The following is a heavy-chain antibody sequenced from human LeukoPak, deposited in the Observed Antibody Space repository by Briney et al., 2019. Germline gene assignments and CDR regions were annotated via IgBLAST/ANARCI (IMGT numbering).Heavy chain of an antibody. V-gene: IGHV3-15*01. CDR1: GFTFPNAW. CDR3: FYYYDTNDYFSGLDS. D-gene: IGHD3-22*01. J-gene: IGHJ4*02. Sequence: PGGSLRLSCTTSGFTFPNAWMSWVRQAPGKGLEWVGRIKSETDGGTTDYAAPVKDRFSISRDDSRDTLYLQMSSLKTEDTAVYYCFYYYDTNDYFSGLDSWGQGTLVTVSS. CDR2: IKSETDGGTT.